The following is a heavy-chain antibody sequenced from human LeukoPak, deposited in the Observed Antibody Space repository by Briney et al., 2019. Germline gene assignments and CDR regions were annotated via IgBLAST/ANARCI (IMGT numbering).Heavy chain of an antibody. Sequence: ASVKVSCKASGYTFTSCAMHWVRQAPGQRLEWMGWINAGNGNTKYSQKFQGRVTITRDTSASTAYMELSSLRSEDTAVYYCARVTTTGYYYYYGMDVWGQGTTVTVSS. V-gene: IGHV1-3*01. CDR1: GYTFTSCA. CDR2: INAGNGNT. CDR3: ARVTTTGYYYYYGMDV. D-gene: IGHD1-1*01. J-gene: IGHJ6*02.